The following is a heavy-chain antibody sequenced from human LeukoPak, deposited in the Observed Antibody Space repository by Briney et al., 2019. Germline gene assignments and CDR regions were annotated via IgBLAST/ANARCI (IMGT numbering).Heavy chain of an antibody. D-gene: IGHD6-6*01. V-gene: IGHV3-74*01. CDR1: GFTFSRYW. CDR3: ASLFLCYGCSSSSDSFNI. Sequence: GGSLRLSCEASGFTFSRYWMHWVRQAPGKGLVWVSRINSDGSRTTYTDSVRGRFTISRDNAKNTLYLQMNSLRAEDTAVYYCASLFLCYGCSSSSDSFNIWGQGTMVTVSS. J-gene: IGHJ3*02. CDR2: INSDGSRT.